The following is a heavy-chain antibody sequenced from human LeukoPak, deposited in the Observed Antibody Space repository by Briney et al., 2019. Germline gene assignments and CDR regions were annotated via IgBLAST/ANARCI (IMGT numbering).Heavy chain of an antibody. D-gene: IGHD2-2*01. Sequence: SETLSLTCTVSGGSISNYYWSWIRQPPGKGLEWIGYIYYSGNTNYNPSLKSRVTISVDTSRNQFSLKLNSVTAADTAVYYCARVRYCSTNRCYDREFDNWGQGTLVTVSS. CDR1: GGSISNYY. CDR3: ARVRYCSTNRCYDREFDN. CDR2: IYYSGNT. J-gene: IGHJ4*02. V-gene: IGHV4-59*01.